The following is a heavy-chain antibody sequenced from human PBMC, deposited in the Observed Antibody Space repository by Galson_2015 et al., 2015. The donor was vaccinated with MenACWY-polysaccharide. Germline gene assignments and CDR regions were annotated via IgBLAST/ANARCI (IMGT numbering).Heavy chain of an antibody. J-gene: IGHJ5*02. V-gene: IGHV3-7*01. CDR2: INLDGSQK. CDR1: GFTFRSTW. CDR3: ARDPNWGNSFGP. Sequence: SLRLSCAASGFTFRSTWTSWVRQAPGKGLEWVALINLDGSQKDYMDSVKGRFAISRENAKNSLYLQINSLRAEDTAVYYCARDPNWGNSFGPWGRGTLVTVSS. D-gene: IGHD7-27*01.